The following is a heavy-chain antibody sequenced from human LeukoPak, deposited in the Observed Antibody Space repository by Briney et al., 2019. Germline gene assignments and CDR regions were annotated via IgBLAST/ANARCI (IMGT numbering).Heavy chain of an antibody. CDR2: IIPIFGTA. Sequence: SVKVSCKASGGTFSSYAISWVRQAPGQGLEWMGGIIPIFGTANYAQKFQGRVTITADESTSTAYMELSSLRSEDTAVYYCARSRGYSYPENYYYMDVWGKGTTVTISS. V-gene: IGHV1-69*13. CDR1: GGTFSSYA. D-gene: IGHD5-18*01. J-gene: IGHJ6*03. CDR3: ARSRGYSYPENYYYMDV.